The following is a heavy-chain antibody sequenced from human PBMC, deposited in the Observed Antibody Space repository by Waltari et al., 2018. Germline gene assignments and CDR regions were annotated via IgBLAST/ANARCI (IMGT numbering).Heavy chain of an antibody. D-gene: IGHD6-19*01. CDR2: IHRSGDT. V-gene: IGHV4-38-2*02. CDR1: GYSISSGYF. J-gene: IGHJ4*02. Sequence: QVQLQESGPGLVKPSETLSLSCTVSGYSISSGYFWDWVRQPPGKGLEWIASIHRSGDTYYSPSLKSRFTRAVDTSRNQFSLDLRSVTASDTAVYYCARRPLSSPGEWGQGTLVIVSS. CDR3: ARRPLSSPGE.